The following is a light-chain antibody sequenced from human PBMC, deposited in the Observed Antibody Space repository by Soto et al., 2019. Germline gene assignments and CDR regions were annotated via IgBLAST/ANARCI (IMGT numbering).Light chain of an antibody. J-gene: IGKJ5*01. Sequence: EIVLTQSPATLSLSPGERATLSCGASQTVSSSYLAWYQQKPGLAPRLLIYDASSRATGIPDRFSGRGFGTDFTLTISRLEPEDFAVYYCQQYGSSPITFGQGTRLEVK. CDR2: DAS. V-gene: IGKV3D-20*01. CDR3: QQYGSSPIT. CDR1: QTVSSSY.